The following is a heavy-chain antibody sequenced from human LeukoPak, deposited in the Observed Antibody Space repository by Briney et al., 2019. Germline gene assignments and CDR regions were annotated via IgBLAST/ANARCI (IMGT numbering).Heavy chain of an antibody. J-gene: IGHJ4*02. V-gene: IGHV4-59*08. CDR3: ARHVRSGYNLLDY. D-gene: IGHD5-24*01. CDR1: GGSITNYY. CDR2: IYFSGSS. Sequence: SETLSLTCTVSGGSITNYYWSWIRQPPEKGLEWIGYIYFSGSSNYNPSLKSRVSMSVDTSKNQSSLKLSSVTAADTAVYYCARHVRSGYNLLDYWGQGTLVTVSS.